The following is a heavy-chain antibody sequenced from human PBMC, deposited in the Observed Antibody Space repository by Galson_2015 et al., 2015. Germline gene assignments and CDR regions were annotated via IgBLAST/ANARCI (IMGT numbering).Heavy chain of an antibody. Sequence: SVKVSCKASGYTFTSYDINWVRQATGQGLEWMGWMNPNSGNTGYEQKFQGRVTMTRNTSISTAYMELSSLRSEDTAVYYCARASPRYCSGGSCYFQAHYYYYMDVWGKGTTVTVSS. CDR2: MNPNSGNT. V-gene: IGHV1-8*01. D-gene: IGHD2-15*01. CDR1: GYTFTSYD. CDR3: ARASPRYCSGGSCYFQAHYYYYMDV. J-gene: IGHJ6*03.